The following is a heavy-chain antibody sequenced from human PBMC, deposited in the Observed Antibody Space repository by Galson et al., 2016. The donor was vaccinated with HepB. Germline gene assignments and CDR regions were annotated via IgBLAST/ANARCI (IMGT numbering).Heavy chain of an antibody. CDR2: TYYRSKWHF. J-gene: IGHJ4*02. Sequence: CAISGDSVSSNSAGWYWIRQSPSRGLEWLGRTYYRSKWHFDYAESVKSRITINPATAKNQFSLQLNSVTPEDTAIYYCARSYLLGRGFGSWGQRTLGTVSS. V-gene: IGHV6-1*01. CDR1: GDSVSSNSAG. CDR3: ARSYLLGRGFGS. D-gene: IGHD7-27*01.